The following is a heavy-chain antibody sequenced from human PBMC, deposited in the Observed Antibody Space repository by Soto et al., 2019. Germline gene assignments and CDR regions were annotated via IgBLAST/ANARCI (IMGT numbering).Heavy chain of an antibody. Sequence: QVQLVESGGGVVQPGRSLRLSCAASGFTFSSYGMHWVRQAPGKGLEWVAGIWYDGSNKYYADSVKGRFTISRDNSKNTLYMHMTSLRAEDTAVYYWARARVIALDYWGKGTLFTVSS. CDR3: ARARVIALDY. D-gene: IGHD3-16*02. J-gene: IGHJ4*02. CDR1: GFTFSSYG. CDR2: IWYDGSNK. V-gene: IGHV3-33*01.